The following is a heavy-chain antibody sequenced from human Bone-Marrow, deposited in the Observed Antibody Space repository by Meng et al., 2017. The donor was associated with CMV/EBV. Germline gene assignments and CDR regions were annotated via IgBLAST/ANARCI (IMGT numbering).Heavy chain of an antibody. V-gene: IGHV1-2*02. D-gene: IGHD6-19*01. CDR3: ARSSGWSRFDY. J-gene: IGHJ4*02. Sequence: QVQLVQSGAEVKKPGASVKVSCKASGYTVPAYYIHWVRQAPGQWLEWMGWINTNDDTNYAQNFQGRVTMTRDMSINTVYMELSRLTSDDTAVYYCARSSGWSRFDYWGLGTLVTVPS. CDR1: GYTVPAYY. CDR2: INTNDDT.